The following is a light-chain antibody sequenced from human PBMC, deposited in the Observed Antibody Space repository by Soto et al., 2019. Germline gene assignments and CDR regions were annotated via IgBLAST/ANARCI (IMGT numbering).Light chain of an antibody. J-gene: IGKJ2*01. CDR1: QSLAYIDGNTY. CDR2: KVS. V-gene: IGKV2-30*01. CDR3: MEGTHWPPYT. Sequence: EVVMTQSPLSLPVTLGQPASISCRSSQSLAYIDGNTYLSWFQQRPGQSPRRLIYKVSNRESGVTERFSGSGSGTDFTLKISRVEAEDVGVYYCMEGTHWPPYTFGQGTKLEIK.